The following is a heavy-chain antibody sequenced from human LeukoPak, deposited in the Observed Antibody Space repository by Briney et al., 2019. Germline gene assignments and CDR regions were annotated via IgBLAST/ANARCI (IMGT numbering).Heavy chain of an antibody. CDR2: IIPILGIA. V-gene: IGHV1-69*04. J-gene: IGHJ6*03. CDR3: ARDGQIRVYYYMDV. CDR1: GGTFSSYA. Sequence: GASVKVSCKASGGTFSSYAISWVRQAPGQGLEWMGRIIPILGIANYAQKFQGRVTMTRDTSIKTAYMELTTMTSDDTAVYYCARDGQIRVYYYMDVWGKGTTVTVSS.